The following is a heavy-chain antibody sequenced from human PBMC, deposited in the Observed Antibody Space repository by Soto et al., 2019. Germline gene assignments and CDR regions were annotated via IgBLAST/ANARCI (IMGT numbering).Heavy chain of an antibody. CDR2: ISYDENSK. CDR1: GFTFSSFG. CDR3: GKAGGGASVGTTHELADF. D-gene: IGHD6-6*01. V-gene: IGHV3-30*18. Sequence: QVHLVESGGGVVQPGRSLRLSCAASGFTFSSFGMHWVRQAPGKGLEWVAVISYDENSKYHAESVTGRFTISRDNSKNKLYLERKSRRGEDTALIYCGKAGGGASVGTTHELADFWGQGTLVTVSS. J-gene: IGHJ4*02.